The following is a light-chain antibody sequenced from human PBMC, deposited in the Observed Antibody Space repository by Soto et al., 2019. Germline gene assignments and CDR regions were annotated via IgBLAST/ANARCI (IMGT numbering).Light chain of an antibody. CDR3: QQYGSSPSYT. CDR1: QSVSSSY. J-gene: IGKJ2*01. CDR2: GAS. Sequence: EIVLTQSPATLSLSPGERATLSCRASQSVSSSYLAWYQQTPCPTPRLLIYGASSRATGIPDRFSGSGSGTDFTLTISRLEPEDVAVYYCQQYGSSPSYTFGQGTKLEIK. V-gene: IGKV3-20*01.